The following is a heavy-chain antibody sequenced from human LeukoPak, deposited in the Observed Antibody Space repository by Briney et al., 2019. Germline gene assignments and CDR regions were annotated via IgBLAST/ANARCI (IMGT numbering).Heavy chain of an antibody. CDR1: GFTFSSYS. CDR2: ISSSSSTI. D-gene: IGHD3-16*02. J-gene: IGHJ3*02. Sequence: GGSLRLSCAASGFTFSSYSMNWVRQAPGKGLEWVSYISSSSSTIYYADSVKGRFTISRDNAKNSLYLQMNSLRAEDTAVYYCAREGYDYVWGSYRRFDAFDIWGQGTMVTVSS. CDR3: AREGYDYVWGSYRRFDAFDI. V-gene: IGHV3-48*01.